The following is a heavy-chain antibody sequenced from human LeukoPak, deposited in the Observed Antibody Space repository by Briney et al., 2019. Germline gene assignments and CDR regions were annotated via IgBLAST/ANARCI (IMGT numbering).Heavy chain of an antibody. Sequence: SQTLSLTCTVSGGSISSGGYYWSWIRQHPGKGLEWNGYIYYSGSTYYNPSLKSRVTISVDTSKNQFSLKLSSVTAADTAVYYCARDNAFSPFDPWGQGTLVTVSS. CDR3: ARDNAFSPFDP. D-gene: IGHD2/OR15-2a*01. CDR1: GGSISSGGYY. V-gene: IGHV4-31*03. J-gene: IGHJ5*02. CDR2: IYYSGST.